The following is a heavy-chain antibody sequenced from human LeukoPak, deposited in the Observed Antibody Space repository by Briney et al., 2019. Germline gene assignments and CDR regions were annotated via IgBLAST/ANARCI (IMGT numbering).Heavy chain of an antibody. Sequence: ASVKVSCKVSGYTLTELSMHWVRQAPGKGLEWMGGFDPEDGETIYAQKFQGRVTMTEDTSTDTAYMELSSLRSEDTAVYYCASGYRITIGIHPLDYWGQGTLVTVSS. CDR2: FDPEDGET. J-gene: IGHJ4*02. CDR1: GYTLTELS. CDR3: ASGYRITIGIHPLDY. D-gene: IGHD3-3*01. V-gene: IGHV1-24*01.